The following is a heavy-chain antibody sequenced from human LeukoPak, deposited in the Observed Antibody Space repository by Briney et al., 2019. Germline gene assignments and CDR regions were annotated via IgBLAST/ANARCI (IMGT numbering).Heavy chain of an antibody. J-gene: IGHJ5*02. D-gene: IGHD2-2*01. CDR1: GYSISSGYQ. CDR3: ARDPRWLTPDCTSTSCYENYFDP. Sequence: SQTLSLTCTVSGYSISSGYQWAWIRQSPGKGLEWIGSIYHSGSAHYNPSLKSRVTVSVETSKNQFSLKMYSVTAADTAVYYCARDPRWLTPDCTSTSCYENYFDPWGQGTLVTVSS. V-gene: IGHV4-38-2*02. CDR2: IYHSGSA.